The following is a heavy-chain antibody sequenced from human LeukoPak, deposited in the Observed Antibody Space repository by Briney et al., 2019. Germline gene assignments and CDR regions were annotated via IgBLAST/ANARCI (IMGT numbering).Heavy chain of an antibody. CDR1: GYTFTSYD. Sequence: VASVKVSCKASGYTFTSYDINWVRQATGQGLEWMGWMSPNSGNTGYAQKFQGRVTLTRNTSISTAYMELSSLRSDDTAAYYCARDGSGSYWAYYNWFDPWGQGTLVTVSS. V-gene: IGHV1-8*01. CDR3: ARDGSGSYWAYYNWFDP. J-gene: IGHJ5*02. D-gene: IGHD3-10*01. CDR2: MSPNSGNT.